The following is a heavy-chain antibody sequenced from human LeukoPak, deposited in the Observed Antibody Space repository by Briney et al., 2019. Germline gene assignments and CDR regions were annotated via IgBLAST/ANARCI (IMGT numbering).Heavy chain of an antibody. J-gene: IGHJ4*02. D-gene: IGHD2-2*01. Sequence: SETLSLTCTVSGGSISSYYWSWIRQPPGKGLEWIGYIFDSGSTNYNPSLKSRVTISVDTSKSQFSLRLSSVTADDTAVYYCAKDSPGCSSTSCYFHYWGQGSLVTVSS. CDR3: AKDSPGCSSTSCYFHY. V-gene: IGHV4-59*12. CDR2: IFDSGST. CDR1: GGSISSYY.